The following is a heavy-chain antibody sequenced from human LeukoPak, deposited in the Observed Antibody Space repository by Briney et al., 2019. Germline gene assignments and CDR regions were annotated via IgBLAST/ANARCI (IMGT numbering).Heavy chain of an antibody. CDR1: DGSFSCCY. Sequence: SEPLSLTYAAYDGSFSCCYCSWIRQPPGKGLEWIGEINRSGSTNYNPSLKSRVTISVDTSKNQFSLKLSSVTAADTAVYYCARGVDYDSSGYQDWFDPWGQGTLVTVSS. V-gene: IGHV4-34*01. CDR2: INRSGST. J-gene: IGHJ5*02. CDR3: ARGVDYDSSGYQDWFDP. D-gene: IGHD3-22*01.